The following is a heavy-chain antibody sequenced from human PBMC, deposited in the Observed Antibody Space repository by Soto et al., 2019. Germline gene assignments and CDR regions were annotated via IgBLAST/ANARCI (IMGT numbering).Heavy chain of an antibody. V-gene: IGHV1-69*12. CDR1: GGTFSSHT. D-gene: IGHD1-26*01. CDR3: AGEGVTTSMSLPWMGYHYYGLDV. CDR2: IMPMFGVT. J-gene: IGHJ6*02. Sequence: QVQLVQSGAEVKKPGSSVKVSCRASGGTFSSHTISWVRQASGQGLEWMGGIMPMFGVTNYARKFQGRLTMTANESTTTAYMEVSSLTSEDTAVYYCAGEGVTTSMSLPWMGYHYYGLDVWGQGTTVIVSS.